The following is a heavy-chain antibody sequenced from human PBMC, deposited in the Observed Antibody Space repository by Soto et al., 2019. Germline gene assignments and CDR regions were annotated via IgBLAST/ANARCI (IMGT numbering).Heavy chain of an antibody. J-gene: IGHJ6*02. CDR2: IYSGGST. Sequence: EVQLVESGGGLVQPGGSLRLSCAASGFTVSSNYMSWVRQAPGKGLEWVSVIYSGGSTYYADSVKGRFTISRDNSKNTLYLQMSSLGAEVTAVYYCARDRIATGMDVWGQGTTVTVSS. V-gene: IGHV3-66*01. CDR1: GFTVSSNY. CDR3: ARDRIATGMDV.